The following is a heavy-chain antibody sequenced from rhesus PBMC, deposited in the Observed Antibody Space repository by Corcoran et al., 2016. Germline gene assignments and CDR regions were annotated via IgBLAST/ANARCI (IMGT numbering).Heavy chain of an antibody. J-gene: IGHJ4*01. Sequence: QVQLHESGPGLVKPSETLSLTCAVSGGSISSSNWWRWIRQLPGIGLEWNGNISVRRGSNYNNPTLKSRVTISKDTSKNQFSLKLSSLTAAETAVYYCARESQSLRWLFLDDFDYWGQGVLVTVSS. CDR3: ARESQSLRWLFLDDFDY. V-gene: IGHV4S19*01. CDR1: GGSISSSNW. D-gene: IGHD6-37*01. CDR2: ISVRRGSN.